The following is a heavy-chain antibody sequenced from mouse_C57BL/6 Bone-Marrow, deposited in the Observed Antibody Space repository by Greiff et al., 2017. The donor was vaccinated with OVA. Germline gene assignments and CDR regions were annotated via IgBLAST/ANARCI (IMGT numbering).Heavy chain of an antibody. D-gene: IGHD1-1*01. Sequence: DVKLVESGGGLVQPGGSLKLSCAASGFTFSDYGMAWVRQAPRKGPEWVAFISNLAYSIYYADTVTGRFTISRENAKNTLYLEMSILRSEDTAMYYCARGYYGSPFAYWGQGTLVTVSA. V-gene: IGHV5-15*01. J-gene: IGHJ3*01. CDR1: GFTFSDYG. CDR2: ISNLAYSI. CDR3: ARGYYGSPFAY.